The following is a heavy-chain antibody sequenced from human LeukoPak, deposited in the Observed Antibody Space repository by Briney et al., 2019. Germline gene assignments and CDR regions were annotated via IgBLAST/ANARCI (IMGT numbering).Heavy chain of an antibody. CDR2: ITGSGGST. CDR3: ASGSGTWSPDY. V-gene: IGHV3-23*01. J-gene: IGHJ4*02. Sequence: GGSLRLSCAASGFTFDTYAMSWVRQAPGKGLEWVSAITGSGGSTYYADSVKGRFTVSRDNSKNTLYLQMNSLRADDTAVYYCASGSGTWSPDYWGQGTLVTVSS. D-gene: IGHD3-10*01. CDR1: GFTFDTYA.